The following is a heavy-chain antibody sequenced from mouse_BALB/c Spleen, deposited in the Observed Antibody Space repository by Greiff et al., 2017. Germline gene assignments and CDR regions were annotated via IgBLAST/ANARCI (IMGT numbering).Heavy chain of an antibody. CDR1: GYTFTSYW. J-gene: IGHJ1*01. D-gene: IGHD1-2*01. CDR2: IYPGSGST. CDR3: TRSFITTATYWYFDV. Sequence: LQQPGSELVRPGASVKLSCKASGYTFTSYWMHWVKQRPGQGLEWIGNIYPGSGSTNYDEKFKSKATLTVDTSSSTAYMQLSSLTSGDSAVYYCTRSFITTATYWYFDVWGAGTTVTVSS. V-gene: IGHV1S22*01.